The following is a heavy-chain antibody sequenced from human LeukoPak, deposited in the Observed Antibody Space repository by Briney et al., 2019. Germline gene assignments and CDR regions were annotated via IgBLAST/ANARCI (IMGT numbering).Heavy chain of an antibody. CDR3: ARGPRWELDY. CDR2: INSGSGGS. D-gene: IGHD1-26*01. CDR1: GYTFTDYY. J-gene: IGHJ4*02. V-gene: IGHV1-2*06. Sequence: PWASVKVSCKASGYTFTDYYIHWVRQAPGQGPEWVGRINSGSGGSNSAQKFQGRVTMTRDTSITTVYMELSGLRSDDTAVYYCARGPRWELDYWGQGTLVTVSS.